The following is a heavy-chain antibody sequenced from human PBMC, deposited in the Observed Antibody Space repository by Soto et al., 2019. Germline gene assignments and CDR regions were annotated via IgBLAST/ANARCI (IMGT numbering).Heavy chain of an antibody. CDR2: ISSSGSTI. Sequence: GGSLRLSCAASGFTFSSYEMNWVRQAPGKGLERVSYISSSGSTIYYADSVKGRFTISRDNAKNSLYLQMNSLRAEDTAVYYCARDFXGSPGRGLLLNYYGMDVWGPGTTVTVSS. CDR1: GFTFSSYE. V-gene: IGHV3-48*03. CDR3: ARDFXGSPGRGLLLNYYGMDV. D-gene: IGHD1-26*01. J-gene: IGHJ6*02.